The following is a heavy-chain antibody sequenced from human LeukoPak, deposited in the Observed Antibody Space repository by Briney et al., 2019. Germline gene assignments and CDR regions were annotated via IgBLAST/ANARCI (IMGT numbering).Heavy chain of an antibody. Sequence: GGSLRLSCAASGFTVSSNYMSWVRQAPGKGLEWVSIIYSGGSTYYADSVKGRFTISRVNSKNTLYLQMNSLRAEDTAVYYCARVAAAGPFDSWGQGTLVTVSS. CDR1: GFTVSSNY. CDR2: IYSGGST. CDR3: ARVAAAGPFDS. J-gene: IGHJ5*01. V-gene: IGHV3-53*01. D-gene: IGHD6-13*01.